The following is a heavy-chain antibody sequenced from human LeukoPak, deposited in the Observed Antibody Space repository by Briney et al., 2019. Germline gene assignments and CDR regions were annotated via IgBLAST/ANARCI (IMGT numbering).Heavy chain of an antibody. D-gene: IGHD4-17*01. CDR3: ARVPILDYGDYYYFDY. J-gene: IGHJ4*02. CDR2: INHSGNS. V-gene: IGHV4-34*01. Sequence: SETLSLTCAVYGGSFSAYYWNWIRQPPGEGLEWIGEINHSGNSKYNPSLKSRVTISVDTSNNQFSLMLTSVTAADTAVYYCARVPILDYGDYYYFDYWGQGSLVTVSS. CDR1: GGSFSAYY.